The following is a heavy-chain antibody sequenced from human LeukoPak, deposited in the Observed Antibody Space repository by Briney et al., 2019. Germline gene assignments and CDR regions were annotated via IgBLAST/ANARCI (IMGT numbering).Heavy chain of an antibody. D-gene: IGHD6-19*01. V-gene: IGHV4-38-2*02. CDR3: AREAEKQWQY. CDR2: IDGSGST. J-gene: IGHJ3*01. Sequence: SETLSLTCTVSGYSISSGYLWGWLRPPPGKGLERIGSIDGSGSTYYNPSLKSRVTISVDTSKNQFSLRLSSVTAADTAVYYCAREAEKQWQYWGQGTTVSVSS. CDR1: GYSISSGYL.